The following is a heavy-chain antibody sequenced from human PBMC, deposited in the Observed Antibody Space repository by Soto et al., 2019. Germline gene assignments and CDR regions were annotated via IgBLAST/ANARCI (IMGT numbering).Heavy chain of an antibody. CDR1: GVSISSYY. CDR2: IYDSGTT. Sequence: QVQLQESGPGLVKPSETLSLTCTVSGVSISSYYWNWIRQPPGKRLEWIGQIYDSGTTNYSPSLKSRITMSVDTSKNQFSLKLSSVTAADTAVYYCARGASSPLDEYYFDYWGPGTLVTVSS. CDR3: ARGASSPLDEYYFDY. D-gene: IGHD6-6*01. J-gene: IGHJ4*02. V-gene: IGHV4-59*01.